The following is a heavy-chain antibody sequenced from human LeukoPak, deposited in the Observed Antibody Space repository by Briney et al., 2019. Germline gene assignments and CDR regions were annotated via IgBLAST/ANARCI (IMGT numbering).Heavy chain of an antibody. D-gene: IGHD5-18*01. Sequence: GGSLRLSCAASGFTFSDYCMSWIRQAPGKGLEWVSYISSSSSYTNYADSVKGRFTISRDNAKNSLYLQMNSLRAEDTAVYYCARERVDTAMVTGAFDIWGQGTMVTVSS. V-gene: IGHV3-11*05. CDR3: ARERVDTAMVTGAFDI. J-gene: IGHJ3*02. CDR1: GFTFSDYC. CDR2: ISSSSSYT.